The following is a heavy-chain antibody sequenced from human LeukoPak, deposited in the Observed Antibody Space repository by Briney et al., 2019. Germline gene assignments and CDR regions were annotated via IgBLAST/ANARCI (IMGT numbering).Heavy chain of an antibody. CDR2: ICHSGSP. CDR1: GYSISRGYC. V-gene: IGHV4-38-2*02. J-gene: IGHJ4*02. Sequence: PSETLSLTCTVSGYSISRGYCWGWIRQSPGKGLEWIGSICHSGSPYYNPSLKSRVTVSLDTSKNQFSLKLSSVTAADTAIYYCARGFAITTIEPCDYWGQGTLVTVSS. CDR3: ARGFAITTIEPCDY. D-gene: IGHD5-24*01.